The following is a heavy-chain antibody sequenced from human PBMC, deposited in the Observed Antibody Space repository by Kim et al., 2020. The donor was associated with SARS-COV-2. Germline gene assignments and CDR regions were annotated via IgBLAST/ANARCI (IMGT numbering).Heavy chain of an antibody. J-gene: IGHJ4*02. CDR1: GGSISSYY. D-gene: IGHD3-10*01. V-gene: IGHV4-59*13. CDR2: IYYSGST. Sequence: SETLSLTCTVSGGSISSYYWSWIRQPPGKGLEWIGYIYYSGSTNHNPSLKSRVTISVDTSKNQFSLKLSSVTAADTAVYYCARGERNMVRGVNYFDYWGQGTLVTVSS. CDR3: ARGERNMVRGVNYFDY.